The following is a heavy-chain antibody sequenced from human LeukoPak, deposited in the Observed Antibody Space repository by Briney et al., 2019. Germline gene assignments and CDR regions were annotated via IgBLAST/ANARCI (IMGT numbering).Heavy chain of an antibody. CDR3: AKAAGATIPHFDY. J-gene: IGHJ4*02. D-gene: IGHD1-26*01. Sequence: GGSLRLSCAASGFTFSSYGMHWVRQAPGKGLEWVAFIRYDGSNKYYADSVKGRFTISRDNSKNTLYLQMNSLRAEDTAVYYCAKAAGATIPHFDYWGQGTLVTVSS. CDR2: IRYDGSNK. CDR1: GFTFSSYG. V-gene: IGHV3-30*02.